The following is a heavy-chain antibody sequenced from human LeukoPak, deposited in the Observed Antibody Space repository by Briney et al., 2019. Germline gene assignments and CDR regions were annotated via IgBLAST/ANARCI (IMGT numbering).Heavy chain of an antibody. CDR1: GYSISSGYY. D-gene: IGHD5-24*01. Sequence: PSETLSLTCTVSGYSISSGYYWGWIRQPPGKGLEWIGSIYHSGSTYYNPSLKSRVTISVDTSRNQFSLKLTSVTAADTAVYCARDGPIKWGQGTLVTVSS. J-gene: IGHJ4*02. CDR2: IYHSGST. CDR3: ARDGPIK. V-gene: IGHV4-38-2*02.